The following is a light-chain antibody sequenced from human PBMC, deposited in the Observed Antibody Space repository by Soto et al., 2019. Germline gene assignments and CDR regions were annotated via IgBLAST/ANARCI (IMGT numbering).Light chain of an antibody. V-gene: IGLV1-40*01. Sequence: QSVLTQPPSVSGAPGQRVTISCTGSNSNIGAGFDVHWYQQFPGTAPKLLIYRNNQRPSGVPDRFSGSNSGTSASLARTGLQAADEADYYCQSFWVFGGGTQLTVL. CDR2: RNN. CDR1: NSNIGAGFD. CDR3: QSFWV. J-gene: IGLJ2*01.